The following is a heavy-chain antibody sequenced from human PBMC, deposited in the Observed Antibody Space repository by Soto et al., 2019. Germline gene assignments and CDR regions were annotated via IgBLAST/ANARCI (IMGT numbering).Heavy chain of an antibody. Sequence: LRLSCAASGFTFSSYWMTWVRQAPGKGLEWVANIKQDGSEAYYVDSVKGRFTVSRDNAENSVYLQMTSLRVEDTAAYYCARDAPLRTLSIPAFYYYLLDVWGQGTTVTVSS. CDR1: GFTFSSYW. D-gene: IGHD2-21*01. V-gene: IGHV3-7*03. J-gene: IGHJ6*02. CDR2: IKQDGSEA. CDR3: ARDAPLRTLSIPAFYYYLLDV.